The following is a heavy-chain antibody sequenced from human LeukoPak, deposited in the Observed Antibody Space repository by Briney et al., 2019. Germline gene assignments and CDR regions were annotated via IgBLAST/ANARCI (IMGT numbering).Heavy chain of an antibody. D-gene: IGHD6-19*01. J-gene: IGHJ4*02. CDR1: GGTFSSYA. Sequence: SVKVSCKASGGTFSSYAISWVRQAPGQGLEWMGGIIPIFGTANYAQKFQGRVTITADESTSTAYMELSSLRSEDTAVYYCASTISSGWYVFIWGQGTLVTVSS. CDR2: IIPIFGTA. CDR3: ASTISSGWYVFI. V-gene: IGHV1-69*01.